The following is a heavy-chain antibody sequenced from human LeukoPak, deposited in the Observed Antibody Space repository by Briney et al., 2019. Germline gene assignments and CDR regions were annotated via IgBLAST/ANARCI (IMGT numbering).Heavy chain of an antibody. V-gene: IGHV5-51*01. CDR3: ARQIDCTGGTCYSVGWFDP. CDR2: IYPGDSHT. D-gene: IGHD2-15*01. Sequence: HGQALKISCKGPRYRFRSSCLAWVRQIPRKGLEWIVIIYPGDSHTRTSPSCQGHVTVSADKLISPRYLQWSSLMASDTAIYYCARQIDCTGGTCYSVGWFDPCGEGTLVTAS. CDR1: RYRFRSSC. J-gene: IGHJ5*02.